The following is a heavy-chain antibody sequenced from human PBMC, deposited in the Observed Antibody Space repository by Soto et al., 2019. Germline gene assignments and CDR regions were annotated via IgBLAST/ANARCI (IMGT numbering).Heavy chain of an antibody. CDR3: ASHPICGGDCYPDYYMDV. CDR1: GFTFSSYA. J-gene: IGHJ6*03. D-gene: IGHD2-21*01. V-gene: IGHV3-23*01. CDR2: ISGSGGST. Sequence: GGSLRLSCAASGFTFSSYAMSWVRQAPGKGLEWVSAISGSGGSTYYADSVKGRFTISRDNSKNTLYLQMNSLRAEDTAVYYCASHPICGGDCYPDYYMDVWGKGTTVTVSS.